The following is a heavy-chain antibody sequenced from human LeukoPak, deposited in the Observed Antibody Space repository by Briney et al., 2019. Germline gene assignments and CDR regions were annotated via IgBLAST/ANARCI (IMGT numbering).Heavy chain of an antibody. V-gene: IGHV3-23*01. D-gene: IGHD1-26*01. CDR1: GFTFNSSA. J-gene: IGHJ1*01. CDR2: ISSSGGST. CDR3: AKKVVVGATSPYSDFQD. Sequence: GGSLRLSCAASGFTFNSSAMSWVRQVPGKGLEWVSGISSSGGSTNYADSVRGRFTISRDNSKNTLYVQMNSLRDEDTALYYCAKKVVVGATSPYSDFQDWGQGTLVTVSS.